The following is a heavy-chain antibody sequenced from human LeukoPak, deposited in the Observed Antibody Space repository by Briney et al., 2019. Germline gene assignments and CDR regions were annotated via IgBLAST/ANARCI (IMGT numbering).Heavy chain of an antibody. V-gene: IGHV3-7*01. CDR3: ARDRCSSTSCFFVY. J-gene: IGHJ4*02. CDR2: IKQDGSED. Sequence: PGGSLRLSCVATGFTFSNYWMSWVRQAPGKGLEWVANIKQDGSEDYYVDSVRGRFTISRDNAKNSLYLQMNSLRAEDTAVYYCARDRCSSTSCFFVYWGQGMLVTVSS. CDR1: GFTFSNYW. D-gene: IGHD2-2*01.